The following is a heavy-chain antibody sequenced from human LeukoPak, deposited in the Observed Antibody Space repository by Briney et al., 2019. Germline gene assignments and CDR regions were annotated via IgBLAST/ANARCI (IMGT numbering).Heavy chain of an antibody. CDR3: ARLEVWGSYRYWLYFDS. CDR2: IYYRGTT. CDR1: GASISSSRFF. V-gene: IGHV4-39*01. J-gene: IGHJ4*02. D-gene: IGHD3-16*02. Sequence: PSETLSLTCTVSGASISSSRFFWGWIRQPPGKGLEWIGNIYYRGTTYYNPSLTSRVTISVDTPKNHLSLRLSSVTAADTAVYYCARLEVWGSYRYWLYFDSWGQGTLVTVSS.